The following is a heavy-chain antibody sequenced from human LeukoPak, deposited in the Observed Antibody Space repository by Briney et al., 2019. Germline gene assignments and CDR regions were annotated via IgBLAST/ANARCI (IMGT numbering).Heavy chain of an antibody. CDR2: IYYSGST. D-gene: IGHD1-26*01. V-gene: IGHV4-39*07. CDR1: GGSISSSSYY. Sequence: PSETLSLTCTVSGGSISSSSYYWGWIRQPPGKGLEWIGSIYYSGSTYYNPSLKSRVTISVDTSKNQFSLKLSSVTAADTAVYYCARRIVGADGWYFDLWGRGTLVTVSS. J-gene: IGHJ2*01. CDR3: ARRIVGADGWYFDL.